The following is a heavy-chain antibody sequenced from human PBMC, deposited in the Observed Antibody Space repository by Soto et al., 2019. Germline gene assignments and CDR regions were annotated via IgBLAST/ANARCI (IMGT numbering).Heavy chain of an antibody. CDR2: FDPEDGET. V-gene: IGHV1-24*01. Sequence: ASVKVSCKVSGYTLTELSMHWVRQAPGKGLEWMGGFDPEDGETIYAQKFQGRVTMTEDTSTDTAYMELSSLRSEDTAVYYCATLGYCSGGSCYWFDPWGQGTLVTVSS. J-gene: IGHJ5*02. CDR3: ATLGYCSGGSCYWFDP. CDR1: GYTLTELS. D-gene: IGHD2-15*01.